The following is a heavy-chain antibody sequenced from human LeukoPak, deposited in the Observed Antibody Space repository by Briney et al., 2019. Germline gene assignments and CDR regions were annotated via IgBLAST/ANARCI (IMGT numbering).Heavy chain of an antibody. CDR3: AKASGGGGSYFDY. D-gene: IGHD1-26*01. CDR2: ITESGGST. J-gene: IGHJ4*02. CDR1: GFTFSSYA. Sequence: GGSLRLSCAASGFTFSSYAMSWVRQAPGKGLEWVSAITESGGSTYYADSVKGRFTISRDNSKNTLYLQMNSLRAEDTAVYYCAKASGGGGSYFDYWGQGTLVTVSS. V-gene: IGHV3-23*01.